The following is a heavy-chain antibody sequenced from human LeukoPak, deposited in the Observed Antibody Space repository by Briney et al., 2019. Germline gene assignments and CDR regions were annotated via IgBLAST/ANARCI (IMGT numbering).Heavy chain of an antibody. CDR2: IKRDESEK. V-gene: IGHV3-7*04. J-gene: IGHJ4*02. Sequence: GGSLRLSCAASGFTFSSYWMSWVHQAPGKGLEWVTNIKRDESEKYYVDSVKGRFTVSRDNAKNSLYLQMNSLRAEDSAVYYCARGSNSYPYCYDYWGQGTLVTVSS. CDR3: ARGSNSYPYCYDY. CDR1: GFTFSSYW. D-gene: IGHD2-2*01.